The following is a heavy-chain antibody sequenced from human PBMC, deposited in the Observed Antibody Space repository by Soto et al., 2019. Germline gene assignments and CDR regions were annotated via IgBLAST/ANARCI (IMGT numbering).Heavy chain of an antibody. CDR3: TRGAGGWNYYYAMDV. CDR1: GFPLNNYY. CDR2: IKEDGNEK. Sequence: GGSLILSCAASGFPLNNYYMTWVRQASGKWLEWVASIKEDGNEKYYFDSVKCRFTISRDNDKNSLSLQMNSLRAEDTAVYYCTRGAGGWNYYYAMDVWGPGSTDTVS. D-gene: IGHD6-19*01. J-gene: IGHJ6*02. V-gene: IGHV3-7*03.